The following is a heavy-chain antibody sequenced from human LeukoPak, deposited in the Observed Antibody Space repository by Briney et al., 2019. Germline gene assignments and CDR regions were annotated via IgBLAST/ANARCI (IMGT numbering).Heavy chain of an antibody. CDR3: ARRMATATGAFDI. D-gene: IGHD2-21*02. Sequence: PGGSLRLSCAASGFTFSNFAMSWVRQAPGKRLEWVAAISGGGGTTYYAESVKGRFTISRYNSKNTLYVQINSLTAEDTAVFYCARRMATATGAFDIWGQGTMVTVSS. J-gene: IGHJ3*02. CDR1: GFTFSNFA. V-gene: IGHV3-23*01. CDR2: ISGGGGTT.